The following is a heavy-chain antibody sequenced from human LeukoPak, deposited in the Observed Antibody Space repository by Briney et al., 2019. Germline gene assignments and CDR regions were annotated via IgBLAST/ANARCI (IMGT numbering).Heavy chain of an antibody. V-gene: IGHV4-61*01. CDR1: GGSVSSGSYY. D-gene: IGHD6-13*01. CDR2: IYYSGST. CDR3: ARSSIAAASTVDY. J-gene: IGHJ4*02. Sequence: SETLSLTCTVSGGSVSSGSYYWSWIREPPGKGLEWIGYIYYSGSTNYNPSLKSRVTISVDTSKNQFSLKLGSVTAADTAVYYCARSSIAAASTVDYWGQGTLVTVSS.